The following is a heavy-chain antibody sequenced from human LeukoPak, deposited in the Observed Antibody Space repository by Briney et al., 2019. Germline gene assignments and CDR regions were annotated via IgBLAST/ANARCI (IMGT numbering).Heavy chain of an antibody. D-gene: IGHD2-2*01. Sequence: SETLSLTCAVYGGSFSGYYWSWIRQPPGKGLEWIGEINHSGSTNYNPSLKSRVTISVDTSKNKFSLKLSTVTAADTAVYYCARVEIVVVPAASRKFWFDPWGQGTLVTVSS. V-gene: IGHV4-34*01. CDR3: ARVEIVVVPAASRKFWFDP. J-gene: IGHJ5*02. CDR2: INHSGST. CDR1: GGSFSGYY.